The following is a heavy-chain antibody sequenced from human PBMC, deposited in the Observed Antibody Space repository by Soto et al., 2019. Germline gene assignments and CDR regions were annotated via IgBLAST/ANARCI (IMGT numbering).Heavy chain of an antibody. CDR3: ARDDAFDNENGFDT. CDR1: GFPFSFYG. Sequence: XGALRLSCSVSGFPFSFYGFHWVRQSPGKGLEWLGVIVSDGSAIYHADSLEGRFFISRDNSKDILYLQMNSLRVEDTAVYYCARDDAFDNENGFDTWGQGKMVTVS. CDR2: IVSDGSAI. D-gene: IGHD3-3*02. V-gene: IGHV3-33*01. J-gene: IGHJ3*02.